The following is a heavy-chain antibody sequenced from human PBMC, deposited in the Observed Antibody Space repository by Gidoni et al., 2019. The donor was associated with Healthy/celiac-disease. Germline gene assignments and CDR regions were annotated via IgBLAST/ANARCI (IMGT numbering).Heavy chain of an antibody. Sequence: QVQLVQSGAEVKKPGSSVKVSCKASGGTFSSYDISWVRQAPGQGLECMGGIIPIFGTANYAQKFQGRVTITADESTSTAYMELSSLRSEDTAVYYCARDPYGSGSNIGNWFDPWGQGTLVTVSS. CDR2: IIPIFGTA. D-gene: IGHD3-10*01. CDR3: ARDPYGSGSNIGNWFDP. J-gene: IGHJ5*02. V-gene: IGHV1-69*01. CDR1: GGTFSSYD.